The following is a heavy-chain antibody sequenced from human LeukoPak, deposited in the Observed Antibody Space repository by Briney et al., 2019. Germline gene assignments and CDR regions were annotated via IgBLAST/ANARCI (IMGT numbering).Heavy chain of an antibody. V-gene: IGHV3-23*01. Sequence: GSLRLSCAASGFTFSNYAMSWVRQAPGKGLEWVSPISANAKSAYYADSVKGRFTISRDNSKNTLYLQMNSLRAEDTAVYYCAKARAAGSGDAGSWGQGTLVTVSS. D-gene: IGHD6-25*01. CDR1: GFTFSNYA. CDR2: ISANAKSA. CDR3: AKARAAGSGDAGS. J-gene: IGHJ5*02.